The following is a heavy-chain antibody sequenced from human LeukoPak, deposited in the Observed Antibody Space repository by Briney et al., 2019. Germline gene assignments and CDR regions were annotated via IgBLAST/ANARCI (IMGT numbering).Heavy chain of an antibody. Sequence: ETLSLTCTVSGGSISSYYWSWIRQPPGKGLEWIGYIYTSGSTNYNPSLKSRVTISVDASKNQFSLKLSSVTAADTAVYYCAAGGYDFWSGYQPYFDYWGQGTLVTVSS. D-gene: IGHD3-3*01. CDR3: AAGGYDFWSGYQPYFDY. CDR1: GGSISSYY. CDR2: IYTSGST. V-gene: IGHV4-4*09. J-gene: IGHJ4*02.